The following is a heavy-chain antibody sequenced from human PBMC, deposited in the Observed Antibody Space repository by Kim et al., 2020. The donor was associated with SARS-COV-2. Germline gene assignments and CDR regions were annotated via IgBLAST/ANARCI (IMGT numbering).Heavy chain of an antibody. Sequence: GGSLRLSCAASGFTFSDYYMSWIRQAPGKGLEWVSYISSSGSTIYYADSVKGRFTISRDNAKNSLYLQMNSLRAEDTAVYYCARVDTAMSKNWFDPWGQGTLVTVSS. J-gene: IGHJ5*02. CDR2: ISSSGSTI. CDR3: ARVDTAMSKNWFDP. CDR1: GFTFSDYY. D-gene: IGHD5-18*01. V-gene: IGHV3-11*01.